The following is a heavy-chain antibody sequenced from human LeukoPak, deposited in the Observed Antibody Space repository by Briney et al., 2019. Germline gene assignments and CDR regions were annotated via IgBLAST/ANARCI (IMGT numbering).Heavy chain of an antibody. CDR3: AKTLLPWCGEFAYYFDY. V-gene: IGHV3-23*01. D-gene: IGHD3-10*01. J-gene: IGHJ4*02. CDR1: GFTFSSYA. Sequence: GGSLRLSCAASGFTFSSYAMSWVRQAPGKGLEWVSAISGSGGSTYYADSVKGRFTISRDNSKNTLYLQMNSLRAEDTAVYYCAKTLLPWCGEFAYYFDYWGQGTLVTVSS. CDR2: ISGSGGST.